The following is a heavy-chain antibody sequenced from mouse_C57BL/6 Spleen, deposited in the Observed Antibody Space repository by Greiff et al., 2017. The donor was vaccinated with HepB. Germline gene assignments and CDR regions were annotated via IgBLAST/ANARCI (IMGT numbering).Heavy chain of an antibody. Sequence: EVMLVESGEGLVKPGGSLKLSCAASGFTFSSYAMSWVRQTPEKRLEWVAYISSGGDYIYYADTVKGRFTISRDNARNTLYLQMSSLKSEDTAMYYCTRDRYYGSGYWYFDVWGTGTTVTVSS. CDR1: GFTFSSYA. CDR3: TRDRYYGSGYWYFDV. D-gene: IGHD1-1*01. V-gene: IGHV5-9-1*02. J-gene: IGHJ1*03. CDR2: ISSGGDYI.